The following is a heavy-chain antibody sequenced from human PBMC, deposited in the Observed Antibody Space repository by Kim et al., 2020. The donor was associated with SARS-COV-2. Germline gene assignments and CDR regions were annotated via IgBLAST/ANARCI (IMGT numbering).Heavy chain of an antibody. Sequence: SVKVSCKASGGTFSSYAISWVRQAPGQGLEWMGGIIPIFGTANYEQKFQGRVTITADESTSTAYMELSSLRSEDTAVYYCASPREVTMIVVPHAFDIWGQGTMVTVSS. J-gene: IGHJ3*02. CDR3: ASPREVTMIVVPHAFDI. D-gene: IGHD3-22*01. CDR1: GGTFSSYA. CDR2: IIPIFGTA. V-gene: IGHV1-69*13.